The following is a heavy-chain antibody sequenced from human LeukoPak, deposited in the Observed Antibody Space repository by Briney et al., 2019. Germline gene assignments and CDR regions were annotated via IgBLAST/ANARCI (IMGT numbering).Heavy chain of an antibody. CDR1: EFSFSTSGVG. Sequence: SGPTLVKPTQTLTLTCTFSEFSFSTSGVGVGWIRQPPGKALEWLAVIYWDEDKRYRPSLKSRLTITKDTSNNQVVLTMTNMDPVDTATYYCARSPYYDILTGSRGTFDYWGRGILVTVSS. CDR2: IYWDEDK. V-gene: IGHV2-5*02. J-gene: IGHJ4*02. CDR3: ARSPYYDILTGSRGTFDY. D-gene: IGHD3-9*01.